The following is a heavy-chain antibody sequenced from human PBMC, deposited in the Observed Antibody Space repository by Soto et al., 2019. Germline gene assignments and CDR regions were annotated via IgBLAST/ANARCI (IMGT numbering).Heavy chain of an antibody. CDR2: IYYSGST. V-gene: IGHV4-39*01. Sequence: PSETLSLTCTVSGGSISSSSYYWGWIRQPPGKGLEWIGSIYYSGSTYYNPSLKSRVTISVDTSKNQFSLKLSSVTAADTAVYYCARRNLWFGEMDYGMDVWGQGTTVTVSS. CDR3: ARRNLWFGEMDYGMDV. J-gene: IGHJ6*02. CDR1: GGSISSSSYY. D-gene: IGHD3-10*01.